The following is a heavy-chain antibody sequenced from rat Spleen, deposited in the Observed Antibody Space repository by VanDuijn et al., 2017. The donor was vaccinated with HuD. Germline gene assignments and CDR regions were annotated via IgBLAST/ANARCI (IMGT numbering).Heavy chain of an antibody. CDR1: GYFITSNF. CDR3: ARDNNYKAY. D-gene: IGHD1-10*01. J-gene: IGHJ2*01. Sequence: EVQLQESGPGLVKPSQSLSLTCSVTGYFITSNFWGWIRKFPGNKMEWMGDISYSGTTNYNPSLKSRISITRDTSKNQFFLQVNSVTTEDTATYYCARDNNYKAYWGQGVMVTVSS. CDR2: ISYSGTT. V-gene: IGHV3-1*01.